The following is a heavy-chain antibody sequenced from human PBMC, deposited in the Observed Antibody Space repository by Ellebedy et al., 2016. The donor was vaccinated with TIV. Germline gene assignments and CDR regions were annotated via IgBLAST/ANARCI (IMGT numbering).Heavy chain of an antibody. CDR3: ARREDSSGFYGMDV. CDR1: GYSFTSYW. V-gene: IGHV5-51*01. CDR2: IYPGDSDT. J-gene: IGHJ6*02. D-gene: IGHD3-22*01. Sequence: PGGSLRLSCKGSGYSFTSYWIGRVRQMPGKGLEWMGIIYPGDSDTRYSPSFQGQVTISADKSISTAYLQWSSLKASDTAMYYCARREDSSGFYGMDVWGQGTTVTVSS.